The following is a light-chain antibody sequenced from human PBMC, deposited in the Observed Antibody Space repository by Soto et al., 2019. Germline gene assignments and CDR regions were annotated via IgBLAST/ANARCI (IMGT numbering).Light chain of an antibody. Sequence: IVLTQTPATLSLSPGERASLSCRASQTVGMTLAWYQQRPGQAPRLLIYDASSRAAGIPARFSGGGSGTDFTLTISSLEPDDFAVYYCQQRFAWPLTFGGGTKVEIK. J-gene: IGKJ4*01. CDR3: QQRFAWPLT. V-gene: IGKV3-11*01. CDR1: QTVGMT. CDR2: DAS.